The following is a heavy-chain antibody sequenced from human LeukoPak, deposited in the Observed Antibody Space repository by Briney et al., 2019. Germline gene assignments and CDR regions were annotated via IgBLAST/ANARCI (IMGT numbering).Heavy chain of an antibody. CDR3: AKGYYGSGSYGWFDY. D-gene: IGHD3-10*01. CDR2: ISGSGGST. CDR1: GFMFSSYE. J-gene: IGHJ4*02. V-gene: IGHV3-23*01. Sequence: GGSLRLSCAASGFMFSSYEMNWVRQAPGKGLEWVSAISGSGGSTYYADSVKGRFTISRDNSKNTLFLHMNSLRAEDTAVYSCAKGYYGSGSYGWFDYWGQGTLVTVSS.